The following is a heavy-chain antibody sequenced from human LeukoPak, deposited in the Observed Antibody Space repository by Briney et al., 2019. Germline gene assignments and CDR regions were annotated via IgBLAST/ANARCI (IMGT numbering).Heavy chain of an antibody. CDR1: GFTFSGSV. V-gene: IGHV3-73*01. D-gene: IGHD5-12*01. J-gene: IGHJ6*03. CDR3: TRHDERVDFSTDYYYYMDV. Sequence: PGGSLRLSCAASGFTFSGSVMHWVRQASGKGLEWVGRIRSKANSYATAYAASVKGRFTISRDDSKNTAYLQMNSLKTEDTAVNYCTRHDERVDFSTDYYYYMDVWGKGTTVTVSS. CDR2: IRSKANSYAT.